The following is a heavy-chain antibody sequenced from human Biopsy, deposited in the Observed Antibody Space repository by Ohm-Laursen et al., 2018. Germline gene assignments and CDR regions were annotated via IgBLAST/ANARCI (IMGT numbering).Heavy chain of an antibody. V-gene: IGHV3-9*01. Sequence: RSLRLSCAASGFTFDDYAMQWVRQAPGKGLEWVSGITWNSGSIGYADSVKGRFSIFRDNAKHSLYLQMNSLRAEDTALYYRAKDLGQVTAAIGYWGQGTLVTVSS. CDR3: AKDLGQVTAAIGY. CDR1: GFTFDDYA. J-gene: IGHJ4*02. D-gene: IGHD2-21*02. CDR2: ITWNSGSI.